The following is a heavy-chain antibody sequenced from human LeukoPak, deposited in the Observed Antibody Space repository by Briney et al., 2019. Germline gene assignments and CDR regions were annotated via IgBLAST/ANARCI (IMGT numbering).Heavy chain of an antibody. V-gene: IGHV3-23*01. D-gene: IGHD6-13*01. CDR2: ISGSGGST. J-gene: IGHJ4*02. CDR1: GFTFSSCA. CDR3: AKRPDSSWYPSVPFDY. Sequence: GGSLRLSCAASGFTFSSCAMGWVRQATGEGLEWVSAISGSGGSTYYADSVKGRFTISRDNSKNTLYLQMNSLRAEDTAVYYCAKRPDSSWYPSVPFDYWGQGTLVTVSS.